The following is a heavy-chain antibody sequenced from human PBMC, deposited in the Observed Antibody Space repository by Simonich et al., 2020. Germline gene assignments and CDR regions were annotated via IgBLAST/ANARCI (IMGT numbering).Heavy chain of an antibody. D-gene: IGHD6-13*01. Sequence: QVQLQESGPGLVKPSETLSLTCAVSGYSISSGYYWGWIRQPPGKGLEWIGSIYHRGSTYYNPPLKSRVTISVDPSKNQFSLKLSSVTAADTAVYYCARVGYSNYYYYGMDVWGQGTTVTVSS. CDR3: ARVGYSNYYYYGMDV. V-gene: IGHV4-38-2*01. J-gene: IGHJ6*02. CDR1: GYSISSGYY. CDR2: IYHRGST.